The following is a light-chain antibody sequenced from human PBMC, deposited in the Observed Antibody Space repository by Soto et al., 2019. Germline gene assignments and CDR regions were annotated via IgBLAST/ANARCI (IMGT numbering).Light chain of an antibody. J-gene: IGKJ2*01. CDR2: AAS. V-gene: IGKV1-39*01. CDR1: QSISSY. Sequence: DIQMTQSPSSLSASVGDRVTITCLASQSISSYLNWYQQKPGKAPKLLSYAASSLQSGVPSRFSGSGSGTDFTLTISSLQPEDFATYYCQQSYSTPYTFGQGTKLEIK. CDR3: QQSYSTPYT.